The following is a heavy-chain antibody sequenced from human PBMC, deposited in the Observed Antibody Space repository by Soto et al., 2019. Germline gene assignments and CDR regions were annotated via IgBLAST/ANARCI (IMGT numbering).Heavy chain of an antibody. J-gene: IGHJ4*02. CDR3: AKELVQFDY. D-gene: IGHD2-2*01. Sequence: HPGGSLRLSCAASGFTFSSYAMTWVRQAPGKGLEWVSAISGGGSSRYYADSVRGRFTISRDNSRNTLYLQMNSLRVEDTALYYCAKELVQFDYRGQGTLVTVSS. V-gene: IGHV3-23*01. CDR1: GFTFSSYA. CDR2: ISGGGSSR.